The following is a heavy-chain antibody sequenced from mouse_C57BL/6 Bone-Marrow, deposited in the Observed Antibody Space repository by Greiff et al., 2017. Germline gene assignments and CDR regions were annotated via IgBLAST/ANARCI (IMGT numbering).Heavy chain of an antibody. D-gene: IGHD1-1*01. V-gene: IGHV5-12*01. J-gene: IGHJ4*01. Sequence: EVQRVESGGGLVQPGGSLKLSCAASGFTFSDYYMYWVRQTPEKRLEWVAYISNGGGSTYYPDTVKGRFTISRDNAKNTLYLQMSRLKSEDTAMYYCARRSPVRGSSSPYYAMDYWGQGTSVTVSS. CDR2: ISNGGGST. CDR3: ARRSPVRGSSSPYYAMDY. CDR1: GFTFSDYY.